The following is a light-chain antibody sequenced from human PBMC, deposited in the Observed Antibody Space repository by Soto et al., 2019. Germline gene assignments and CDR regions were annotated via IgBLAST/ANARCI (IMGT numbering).Light chain of an antibody. Sequence: DIVMTQSPATLSVAPGERVTFSCRASQGVSRKLAWYLQRPGQAPRLLMYGASTRATDIPARFSGSGSGTEFTLTITGLQSEDFAVYYCQQYNGWPWTFGLGTKVDIK. J-gene: IGKJ1*01. V-gene: IGKV3-15*01. CDR3: QQYNGWPWT. CDR2: GAS. CDR1: QGVSRK.